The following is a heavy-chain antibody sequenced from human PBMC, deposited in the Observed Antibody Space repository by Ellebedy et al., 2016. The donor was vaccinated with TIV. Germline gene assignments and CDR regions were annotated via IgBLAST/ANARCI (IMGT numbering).Heavy chain of an antibody. J-gene: IGHJ4*02. D-gene: IGHD3-3*01. CDR2: LGSDGAA. CDR3: AKDLYYWSAIDH. V-gene: IGHV3-23*01. Sequence: PGGSLRLSCAASGFTVSTNAMSRVRQAPGKGLQWVSGLGSDGAAHYTDSVKGRFTVYRDNSRNTFYLQMNSLRAEDTALYFCAKDLYYWSAIDHWGQGTLVTVSS. CDR1: GFTVSTNA.